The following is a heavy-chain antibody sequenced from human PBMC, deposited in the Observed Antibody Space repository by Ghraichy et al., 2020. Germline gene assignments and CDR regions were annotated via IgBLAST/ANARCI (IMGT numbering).Heavy chain of an antibody. Sequence: GESLRLSCAASGFTFSSYSMNWVRQAPGKGLEWVSSISSSSSYIYYADSVKGRFTISRDNAKNSLYLQMNSLRAEDTAVYYCARAEYSSSSGLPVGFDIWGQGTMVTVSS. J-gene: IGHJ3*02. V-gene: IGHV3-21*01. CDR3: ARAEYSSSSGLPVGFDI. CDR2: ISSSSSYI. D-gene: IGHD6-6*01. CDR1: GFTFSSYS.